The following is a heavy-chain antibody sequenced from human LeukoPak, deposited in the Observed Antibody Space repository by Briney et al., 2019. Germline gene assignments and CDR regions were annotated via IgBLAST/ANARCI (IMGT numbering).Heavy chain of an antibody. CDR1: GFSFRMYF. V-gene: IGHV3-74*01. D-gene: IGHD7-27*01. Sequence: PGGSLRLSCGVSGFSFRMYFFHWVRQVPGKGLMWVSRINSDGSETFYADSVRGRFTISRDNDKNTVSMQMNSLRVEDTAVYYCARETLGSGLRAPDYWGRGALVTVSS. CDR2: INSDGSET. CDR3: ARETLGSGLRAPDY. J-gene: IGHJ4*02.